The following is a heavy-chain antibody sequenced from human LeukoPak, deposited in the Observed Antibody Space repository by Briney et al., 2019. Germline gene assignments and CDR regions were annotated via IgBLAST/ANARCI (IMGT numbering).Heavy chain of an antibody. Sequence: SGPTLVKPTQTLTLTCTFSGFSLSTSGVGVGWIRQPPGKALEWLALIYWDDDKRYSPSLKSRLTITKDTSKNQVVLTMTNMDPVDTATYYCARSSPLVIYNWFDPWGQGTLVTVSS. D-gene: IGHD3-9*01. CDR1: GFSLSTSGVG. CDR3: ARSSPLVIYNWFDP. J-gene: IGHJ5*02. V-gene: IGHV2-5*02. CDR2: IYWDDDK.